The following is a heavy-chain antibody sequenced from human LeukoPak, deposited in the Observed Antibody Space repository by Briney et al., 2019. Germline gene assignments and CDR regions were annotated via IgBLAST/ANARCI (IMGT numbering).Heavy chain of an antibody. CDR3: AKQLGYCSDGSCYFPY. CDR1: GFTFSSYW. D-gene: IGHD2-15*01. CDR2: IGNNGGYT. Sequence: GGSLRLSCAASGFTFSSYWMSWVRQAPGKGLEWVSAIGNNGGYTYYADSVQGRFTISRDNSKSTLCLQMNSLRAEDTAVYYCAKQLGYCSDGSCYFPYWGQGTLVTVSS. V-gene: IGHV3-23*01. J-gene: IGHJ4*02.